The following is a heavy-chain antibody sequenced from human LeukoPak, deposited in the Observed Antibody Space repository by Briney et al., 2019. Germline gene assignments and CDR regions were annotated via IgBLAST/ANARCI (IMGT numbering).Heavy chain of an antibody. Sequence: ASVTVSCKSSGYTFANYGITWVRQAPGQGLEWMGWISGYNGNTNYAQKFQGRVTITADESTRTAYMELSSLRSEDTAVYYCARDPKYSGSYQGSDYWAREPWSPSPQ. CDR3: ARDPKYSGSYQGSDY. CDR1: GYTFANYG. CDR2: ISGYNGNT. D-gene: IGHD1-26*01. J-gene: IGHJ4*02. V-gene: IGHV1-18*01.